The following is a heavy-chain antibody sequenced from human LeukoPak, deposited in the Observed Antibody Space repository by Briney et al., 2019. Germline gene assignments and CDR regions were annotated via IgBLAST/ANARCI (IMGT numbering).Heavy chain of an antibody. Sequence: GGSLRLSCAASGFTFSNFAMSWVRQAPGKGLEWVSAISGSGSSTYYADSVKGRFTISRDNSKNTLYLQMNSLRAEDTAVYYCARSLPEYYYDSSGYYAVGYYYGMDVWGQGTTVTVSS. D-gene: IGHD3-22*01. V-gene: IGHV3-23*01. CDR3: ARSLPEYYYDSSGYYAVGYYYGMDV. CDR2: ISGSGSST. J-gene: IGHJ6*02. CDR1: GFTFSNFA.